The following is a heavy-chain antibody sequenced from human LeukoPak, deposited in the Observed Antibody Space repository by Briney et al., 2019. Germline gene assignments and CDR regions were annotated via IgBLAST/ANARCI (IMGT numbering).Heavy chain of an antibody. J-gene: IGHJ4*02. V-gene: IGHV4-4*02. CDR1: GGSISSTNW. CDR3: TGNGYYSLEY. CDR2: IYHSGST. Sequence: SSETLSLTCAVSGGSISSTNWWSWVRQPPGKGLEWIGEIYHSGSTNYNPSLKSRVIISVDKSKNQFSLKLSSVTAADTAVYYCTGNGYYSLEYWGQGTLVTVSS. D-gene: IGHD3-3*01.